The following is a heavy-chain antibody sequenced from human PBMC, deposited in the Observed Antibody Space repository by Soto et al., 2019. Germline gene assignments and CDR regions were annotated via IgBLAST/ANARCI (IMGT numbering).Heavy chain of an antibody. CDR2: LYYSGST. CDR3: ARLRIQVLLWVGELDY. V-gene: IGHV4-30-4*01. D-gene: IGHD3-10*01. CDR1: GGSISSGDYY. J-gene: IGHJ4*02. Sequence: QVQLQESGPGLVKPSQPLSLTCTVSGGSISSGDYYWSWIRQPPGKGLEWIGYLYYSGSTYYNPSLKSRVNISVDTSKNQFSLKLSSVTAADTAVYYCARLRIQVLLWVGELDYWGQGTLVTVSS.